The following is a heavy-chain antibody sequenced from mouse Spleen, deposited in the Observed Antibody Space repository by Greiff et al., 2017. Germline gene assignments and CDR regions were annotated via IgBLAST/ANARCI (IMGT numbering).Heavy chain of an antibody. CDR1: GYSFTGYY. V-gene: IGHV1-42*01. J-gene: IGHJ3*01. D-gene: IGHD2-1*01. CDR3: ARGNYPAWFAY. Sequence: VQLQQSGPELVKPGASVKISCKASGYSFTGYYMNWVKQSPEKSLEWIGEINPSTGGTTYNQKFKAKATLTVDKSSSTAYMQLKSLTSEDSAVYYCARGNYPAWFAYWGQGTLVTVSA. CDR2: INPSTGGT.